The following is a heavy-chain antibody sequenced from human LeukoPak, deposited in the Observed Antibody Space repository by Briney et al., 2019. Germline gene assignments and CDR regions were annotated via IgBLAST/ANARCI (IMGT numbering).Heavy chain of an antibody. CDR2: ISSSSSYE. D-gene: IGHD6-6*01. J-gene: IGHJ4*02. CDR3: AREGIAARPSFDY. CDR1: GFTFSSYS. V-gene: IGHV3-21*01. Sequence: GGSLRLSCAASGFTFSSYSMNWVRQAPGKGLEWVSSISSSSSYEYYADSVKGRFTISRDNAKNSLYLQVNSLRAEDTAVYYCAREGIAARPSFDYWGQGTLVTVSS.